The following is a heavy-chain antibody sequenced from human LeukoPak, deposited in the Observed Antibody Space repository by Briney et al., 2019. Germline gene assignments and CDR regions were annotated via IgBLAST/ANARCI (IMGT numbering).Heavy chain of an antibody. J-gene: IGHJ4*02. CDR3: ACRGYSYGNYHY. CDR2: IYYSGST. D-gene: IGHD5-18*01. Sequence: SETLSLTCTVSGGSVSSGSYYWSWIRQPPGKGLEWIGYIYYSGSTNYNPSLKSRVTISVDTSKNQFSLKLSSVTAADTAVYYCACRGYSYGNYHYWGQGTLVTVS. V-gene: IGHV4-61*01. CDR1: GGSVSSGSYY.